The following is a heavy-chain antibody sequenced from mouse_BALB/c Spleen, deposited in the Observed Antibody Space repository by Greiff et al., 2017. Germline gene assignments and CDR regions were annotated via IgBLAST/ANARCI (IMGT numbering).Heavy chain of an antibody. CDR2: ISSGSSTI. D-gene: IGHD2-1*01. CDR1: GFTFSSFG. CDR3: ARNGNYEDAMDY. Sequence: EVKLMESGGGLVQPGGSRKLSCAASGFTFSSFGMHWVRQAPEKGLEWVAYISSGSSTIYYADTVKGRFTISRDNPKNTLFLQMTSLRSEDTAMYYCARNGNYEDAMDYWGQGTSVTVSS. J-gene: IGHJ4*01. V-gene: IGHV5-17*02.